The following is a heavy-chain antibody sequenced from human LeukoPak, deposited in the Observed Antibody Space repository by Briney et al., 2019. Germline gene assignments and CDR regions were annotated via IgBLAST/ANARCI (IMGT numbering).Heavy chain of an antibody. CDR2: ISSSGSNI. J-gene: IGHJ4*02. Sequence: GGSLRLSCAASGFTFSDYYMSWIRQAPGKGLEWVSYISSSGSNIYSADSVKGLFTISRDNAKNSLYLQMNSLRAEDTAVYYCARGIDTSGWYDFDYWGQGTLVIVSS. CDR3: ARGIDTSGWYDFDY. D-gene: IGHD6-19*01. CDR1: GFTFSDYY. V-gene: IGHV3-11*04.